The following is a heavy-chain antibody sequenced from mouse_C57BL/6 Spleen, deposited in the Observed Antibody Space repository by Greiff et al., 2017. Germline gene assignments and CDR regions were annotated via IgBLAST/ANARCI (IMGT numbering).Heavy chain of an antibody. V-gene: IGHV1-5*01. CDR1: GYTFTSYW. J-gene: IGHJ2*01. D-gene: IGHD2-2*01. CDR3: TEYTMVKEAYYFDY. Sequence: VQLQQSGTVLARPGASVKMSCKTSGYTFTSYWMHWVKQRPGQGLEWIGAIYPGNSDTSYNQKFKGKAKLTAVTSASTAYMELSSLTNEDSAVYYCTEYTMVKEAYYFDYWGQGTTLTVSS. CDR2: IYPGNSDT.